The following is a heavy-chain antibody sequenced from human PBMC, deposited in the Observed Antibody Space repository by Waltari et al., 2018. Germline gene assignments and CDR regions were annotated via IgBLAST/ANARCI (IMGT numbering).Heavy chain of an antibody. Sequence: QVQLVQSGAEVKKPGASVKVSCKASGYTFTGYYMHWVRQAPGQGLEWMGRINPNSGGTNYAQKFQGRVTMTRDTSISTAYMELSRLRSDDTAVYYCASSLTLQLWLYENYYYYGMDVWGQGTTVTVSS. CDR3: ASSLTLQLWLYENYYYYGMDV. J-gene: IGHJ6*02. V-gene: IGHV1-2*06. CDR2: INPNSGGT. CDR1: GYTFTGYY. D-gene: IGHD5-18*01.